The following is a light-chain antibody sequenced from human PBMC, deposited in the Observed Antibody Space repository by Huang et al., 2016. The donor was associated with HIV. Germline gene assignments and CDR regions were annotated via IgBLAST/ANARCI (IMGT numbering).Light chain of an antibody. CDR2: DSS. Sequence: EALMTQSPDTLSVSPGERVTLSCRASQSVSSNLAWYQQKPGLPPRLLIYDSSTRATGVPVRFSGSGSGSEVTLTISSLQSEDFAVYFCQQHYYSPYTFGQGTRLEIK. J-gene: IGKJ2*01. V-gene: IGKV3-15*01. CDR1: QSVSSN. CDR3: QQHYYSPYT.